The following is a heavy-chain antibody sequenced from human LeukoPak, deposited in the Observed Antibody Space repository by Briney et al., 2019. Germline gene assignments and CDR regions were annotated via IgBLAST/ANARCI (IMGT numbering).Heavy chain of an antibody. CDR1: GFTFDDYG. J-gene: IGHJ4*02. CDR2: INWNAGST. CDR3: AKWLTKVATSPFDY. V-gene: IGHV3-20*04. Sequence: GGSLRLSCAASGFTFDDYGINWVRQAPGKGLEWVSGINWNAGSTGYSGSVKGRFTISRDNAMNSLYLQMNSLRAEDTAVYYCAKWLTKVATSPFDYWGQGTLVTVSS. D-gene: IGHD5-12*01.